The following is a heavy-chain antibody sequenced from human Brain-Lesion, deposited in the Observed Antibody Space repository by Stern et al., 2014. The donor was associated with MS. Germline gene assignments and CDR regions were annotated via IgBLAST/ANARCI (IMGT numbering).Heavy chain of an antibody. CDR2: VNNDGRRT. D-gene: IGHD3-10*01. CDR3: ARGERWFDS. V-gene: IGHV3-74*02. J-gene: IGHJ5*01. Sequence: EVQLVESGGGLVQPGGSLRLSCAASGFTFSNYWMHWVRQAPGKGLGWVSRVNNDGRRTSYADSVKGRFTMSRDNAKNTVYLQMNSLRVEDTAIYYCARGERWFDSWGQGTLVTVSS. CDR1: GFTFSNYW.